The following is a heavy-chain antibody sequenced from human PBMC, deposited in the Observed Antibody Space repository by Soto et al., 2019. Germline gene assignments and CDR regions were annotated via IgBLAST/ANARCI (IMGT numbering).Heavy chain of an antibody. V-gene: IGHV2-5*02. CDR1: GFSLSTRGVG. Sequence: QITLKESGPTLVKPTQTLTLTCTFSGFSLSTRGVGVGWIRQPPGKALEWLALIYWDDDEWYSPSLKSRLTTIKATSKNQAFLAMTTMAPVDTATYYCAHRSRGWQYYFDYWGQGTLVTVSS. J-gene: IGHJ4*02. D-gene: IGHD6-19*01. CDR3: AHRSRGWQYYFDY. CDR2: IYWDDDE.